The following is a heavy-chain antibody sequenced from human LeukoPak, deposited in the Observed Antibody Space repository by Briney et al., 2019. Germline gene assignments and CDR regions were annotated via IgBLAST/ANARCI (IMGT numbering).Heavy chain of an antibody. CDR1: GGSISSYY. CDR2: IYYSGST. J-gene: IGHJ4*02. V-gene: IGHV4-59*01. CDR3: ASAGLYGSGVDY. Sequence: PSETLSLTCTVSGGSISSYYWNWIRQPPGKGLEWIGYIYYSGSTNYNPSLKSRVTMSVDTSQNQFSLKLNSVTEADTAVYYCASAGLYGSGVDYWGQGTLVTVSS. D-gene: IGHD3-10*01.